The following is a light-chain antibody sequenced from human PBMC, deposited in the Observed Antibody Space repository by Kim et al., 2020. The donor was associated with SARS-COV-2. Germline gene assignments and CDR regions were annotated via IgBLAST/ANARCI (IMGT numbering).Light chain of an antibody. CDR1: RIGGKN. V-gene: IGLV3-21*04. Sequence: APGETATFTCGGDRIGGKNVHWYQQKAGQAPVVVIYNDNDRPSGIPERFSGSNSGNTATLTISRVEAGDDADYYCHVWDTNSDHGVFGGGTKVTVL. CDR2: NDN. J-gene: IGLJ2*01. CDR3: HVWDTNSDHGV.